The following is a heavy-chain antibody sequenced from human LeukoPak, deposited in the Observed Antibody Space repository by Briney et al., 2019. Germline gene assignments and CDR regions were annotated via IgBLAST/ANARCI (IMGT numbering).Heavy chain of an antibody. J-gene: IGHJ4*02. V-gene: IGHV3-23*01. CDR1: GFTFTNYA. Sequence: PGGSLRLSCAASGFTFTNYAMSRVRQAPGKGLEWVSTISGSGGVTYYADSVKGRFTISRDNSKNTLYLQMNSLRVEDTAVYYCAKEGKLLWFGELSSQYYFDYWGQGTLVTVSS. D-gene: IGHD3-10*01. CDR2: ISGSGGVT. CDR3: AKEGKLLWFGELSSQYYFDY.